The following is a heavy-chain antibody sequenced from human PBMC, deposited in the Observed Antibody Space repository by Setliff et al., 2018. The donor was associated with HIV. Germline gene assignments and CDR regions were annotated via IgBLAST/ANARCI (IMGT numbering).Heavy chain of an antibody. CDR3: ARETYYNFWSGYYNPRAFDI. V-gene: IGHV3-48*03. CDR1: GFTFSSYE. Sequence: LRLSCAASGFTFSSYEMNWVRQAPGKGLEWVSYISSSGSTIYYADSVKGRFAISRDNAKNSLYLQMNSLRAEDTAVYYCARETYYNFWSGYYNPRAFDIWGQGTMVTVSS. J-gene: IGHJ3*02. D-gene: IGHD3-3*01. CDR2: ISSSGSTI.